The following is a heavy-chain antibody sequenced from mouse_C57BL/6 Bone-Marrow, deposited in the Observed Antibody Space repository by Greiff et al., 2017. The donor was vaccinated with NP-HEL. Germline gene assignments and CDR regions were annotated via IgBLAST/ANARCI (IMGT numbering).Heavy chain of an antibody. Sequence: QVHVKQSGAELVRPGASVTLSCKASGYTFTDYEMHWVKQTPVHALEWIGAIDPETGGTAYNQKFKGKAILTADKSSSTAYMELRSLTSAYSAVYYCTRGGPFAYWGQGTLVTVSA. CDR1: GYTFTDYE. V-gene: IGHV1-15*01. D-gene: IGHD3-3*01. CDR2: IDPETGGT. J-gene: IGHJ3*01. CDR3: TRGGPFAY.